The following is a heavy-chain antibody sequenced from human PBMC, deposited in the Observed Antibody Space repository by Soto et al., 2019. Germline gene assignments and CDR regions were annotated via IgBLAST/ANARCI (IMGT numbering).Heavy chain of an antibody. D-gene: IGHD3-22*01. J-gene: IGHJ3*02. V-gene: IGHV1-24*01. Sequence: GSVKVSCKVSGYTLTELSMHWVRQAPGKGLEWMGGFDPEYGETIYAQKFQGRVTMTEDTSTDTAYMELSSLRSEDTAVYYCATTLAYDSSGYMYAFDIWYKVKXFTVSS. CDR1: GYTLTELS. CDR2: FDPEYGET. CDR3: ATTLAYDSSGYMYAFDI.